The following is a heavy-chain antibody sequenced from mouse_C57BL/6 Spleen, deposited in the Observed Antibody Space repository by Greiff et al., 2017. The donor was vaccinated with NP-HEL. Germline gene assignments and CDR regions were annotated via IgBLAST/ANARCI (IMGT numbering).Heavy chain of an antibody. CDR3: ARDHGDFDY. CDR2: IYPGSGST. J-gene: IGHJ2*01. V-gene: IGHV1-55*01. CDR1: GYTFTSYW. Sequence: QVQLQQPGAELVKPGASVKMSCKASGYTFTSYWITWVKQRPGQGLEWIGDIYPGSGSTNYNEKFKSKATLTVDTASSTADMQLSSLTSEDSAVYYCARDHGDFDYWGQGTTLTVSS.